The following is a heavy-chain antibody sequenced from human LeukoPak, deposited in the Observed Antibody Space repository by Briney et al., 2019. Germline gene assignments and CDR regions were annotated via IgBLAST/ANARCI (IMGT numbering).Heavy chain of an antibody. Sequence: SVKVSCKASGFTFTSSAMQWVRQARGQRLEWIGWIVVGSGNTNYAQKFQERVTITRDMSTSTAYMELSSLRSEDTAVYYCARDALSCSSTNCYFDYWGQGTLVTVSS. V-gene: IGHV1-58*02. J-gene: IGHJ4*02. CDR3: ARDALSCSSTNCYFDY. D-gene: IGHD2-2*01. CDR2: IVVGSGNT. CDR1: GFTFTSSA.